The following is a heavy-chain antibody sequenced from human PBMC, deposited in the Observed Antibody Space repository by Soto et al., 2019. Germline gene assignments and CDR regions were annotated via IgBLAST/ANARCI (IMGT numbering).Heavy chain of an antibody. D-gene: IGHD3-3*01. CDR3: ARDITIQYYDFWSGSYYGMDV. V-gene: IGHV3-30-3*01. J-gene: IGHJ6*02. CDR1: GFTFSSYA. CDR2: ISYDGSNK. Sequence: PVGSLRLSCAASGFTFSSYAMHWVRQAPGKGLEWVAVISYDGSNKYYADSVKGRFTISRDNSKNTLYLQMNSLRAEDTAVYYCARDITIQYYDFWSGSYYGMDVWGQGTTVTVSS.